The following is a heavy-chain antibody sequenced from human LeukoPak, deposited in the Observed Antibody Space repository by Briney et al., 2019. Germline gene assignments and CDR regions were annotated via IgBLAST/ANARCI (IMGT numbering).Heavy chain of an antibody. J-gene: IGHJ4*02. CDR2: ISYDGSNK. Sequence: PGRSLRLSCAASGFTFSSYAMHWVRQAPGKGLEWVAVISYDGSNKYYADSVKGRFTISRDNSKNTLYLQMNSLRAEDTAVYYCARARGTMIVVEEFDYWGQGTLVTVSS. CDR1: GFTFSSYA. CDR3: ARARGTMIVVEEFDY. V-gene: IGHV3-30-3*01. D-gene: IGHD3-22*01.